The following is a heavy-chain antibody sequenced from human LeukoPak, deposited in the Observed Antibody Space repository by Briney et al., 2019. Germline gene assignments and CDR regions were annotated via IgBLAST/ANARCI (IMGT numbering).Heavy chain of an antibody. CDR2: IYYSGST. Sequence: PSETLSLTCTVSGGSISSSSYYWGWIRQPPGKGLEWIGSIYYSGSTYYNPSLKSRVTISVDTSKNQFSLKLSSVTAADTAVYYCARVQSSSWFVNYYYYYYMDVWGKGTTVTVSS. D-gene: IGHD6-13*01. J-gene: IGHJ6*03. CDR3: ARVQSSSWFVNYYYYYYMDV. CDR1: GGSISSSSYY. V-gene: IGHV4-39*07.